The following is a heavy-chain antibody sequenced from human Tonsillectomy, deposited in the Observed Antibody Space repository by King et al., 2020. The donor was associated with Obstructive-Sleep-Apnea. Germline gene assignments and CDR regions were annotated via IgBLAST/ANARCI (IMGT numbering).Heavy chain of an antibody. J-gene: IGHJ4*02. D-gene: IGHD5-12*01. CDR2: IMGIGGST. CDR1: GFTFSSYA. CDR3: AKDDSLIVATMVY. Sequence: QLVQSGGGLVQPGGSLRLSCAASGFTFSSYAMSWVRQAPGMGLEWVAAIMGIGGSTYYADSVKGRFTISRDNSKNTLYLQMNSLRAEDTAVYYCAKDDSLIVATMVYWGQGTLVTVSS. V-gene: IGHV3-23*04.